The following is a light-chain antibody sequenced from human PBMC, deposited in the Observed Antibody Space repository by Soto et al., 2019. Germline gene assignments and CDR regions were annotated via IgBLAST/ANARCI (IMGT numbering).Light chain of an antibody. J-gene: IGLJ2*01. CDR1: NFGVKN. CDR2: YGG. Sequence: SYELTQPPSVSVAPGQTTTITCGGNNFGVKNVHWYQQKAGQAPVVVIYYGGDRPSGIPERFSGSTSGNTATLTISRVEAGDEADYYCQAWDSSSAHVVFGGGTQLTVL. V-gene: IGLV3-21*04. CDR3: QAWDSSSAHVV.